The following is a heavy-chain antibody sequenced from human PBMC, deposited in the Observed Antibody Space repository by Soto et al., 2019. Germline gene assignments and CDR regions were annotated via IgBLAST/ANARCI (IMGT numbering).Heavy chain of an antibody. CDR3: ARDRGSSGWYAGGWFDP. Sequence: EVQLVESGGGLVKPGGSLRLSCAASGFTFSSYSMNWVRQAPRKGLEWVSCISSSSSNKYYADSVKGRFTISRDNAKNSLYLQMNSLRAQHRAVYYCARDRGSSGWYAGGWFDPWGQGTLVTVSS. J-gene: IGHJ5*02. V-gene: IGHV3-21*01. D-gene: IGHD6-19*01. CDR1: GFTFSSYS. CDR2: ISSSSSNK.